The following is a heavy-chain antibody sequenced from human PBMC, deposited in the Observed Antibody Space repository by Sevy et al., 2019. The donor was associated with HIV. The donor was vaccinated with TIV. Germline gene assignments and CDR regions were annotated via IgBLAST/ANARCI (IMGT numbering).Heavy chain of an antibody. CDR2: ISFDENIE. D-gene: IGHD2-2*01. V-gene: IGHV3-33*01. J-gene: IGHJ5*02. Sequence: GGSLRLSCAASGFAFNTFGMHWVRRAPGKGLEWVAFISFDENIEYYADSVKGGFTISRDNSKNMLYLQMNSLRAEDTAMYYCARDRYCSTSRCYNWIDPWGQGTLVTVS. CDR1: GFAFNTFG. CDR3: ARDRYCSTSRCYNWIDP.